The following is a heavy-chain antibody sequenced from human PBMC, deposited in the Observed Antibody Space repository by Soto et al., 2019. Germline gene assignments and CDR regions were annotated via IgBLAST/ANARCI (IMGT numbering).Heavy chain of an antibody. V-gene: IGHV1-69*08. CDR1: GGTFSRYS. CDR3: AREDRDRETGLVPAAIDGMGV. Sequence: QVQLVQSGAEVKKPGSSVKVSCKASGGTFSRYSITWVRQAPGHGLEWIGRIIPIFGIPTYAQKFQGRVTITADEATSTAYMELSSLRSDDTAVYYCAREDRDRETGLVPAAIDGMGVWGQGTTVTVSS. J-gene: IGHJ6*02. CDR2: IIPIFGIP. D-gene: IGHD2-2*01.